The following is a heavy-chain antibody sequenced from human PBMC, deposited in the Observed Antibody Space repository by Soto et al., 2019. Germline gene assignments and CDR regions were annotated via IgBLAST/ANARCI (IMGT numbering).Heavy chain of an antibody. CDR2: ISGSGGST. V-gene: IGHV3-23*01. Sequence: EVQLLESGGGLVQPGGSLRLSCAASGFTFSTYATSWVRQAPGKGLEWVSAISGSGGSTYYADSVKGRFTISRDNSKNTLYLQMNSLRAEDTAVYYCAKDRKSGSGWYWDYWGQGTLVTVSS. CDR1: GFTFSTYA. J-gene: IGHJ4*02. D-gene: IGHD6-19*01. CDR3: AKDRKSGSGWYWDY.